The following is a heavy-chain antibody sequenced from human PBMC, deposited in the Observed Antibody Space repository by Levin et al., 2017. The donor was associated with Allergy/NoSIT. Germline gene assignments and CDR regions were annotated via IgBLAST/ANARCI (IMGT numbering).Heavy chain of an antibody. J-gene: IGHJ4*02. D-gene: IGHD2-8*01. CDR3: ASLSGLNFDY. Sequence: GGSLRLSCAASGFTFSSYGMHWVRQAPGKGLEWVAVISYDGSNKYYADSVKGRFTISRDNSKNTLYLQMNSLRAEDTAVYYCASLSGLNFDYWGQGTLVTVSS. CDR1: GFTFSSYG. V-gene: IGHV3-30*03. CDR2: ISYDGSNK.